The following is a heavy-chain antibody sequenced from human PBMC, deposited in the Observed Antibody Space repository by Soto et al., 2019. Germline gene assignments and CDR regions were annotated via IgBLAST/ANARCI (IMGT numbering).Heavy chain of an antibody. CDR2: IYPGDSDT. J-gene: IGHJ6*03. CDR3: TRRFDCYRGGYYMDV. D-gene: IGHD2-21*02. V-gene: IGHV5-51*03. CDR1: GFTFTNYW. Sequence: EVQLVQSGAEVKKPGESLKISCKGSGFTFTNYWIGWVRQMPGKGPEWMGIIYPGDSDTRYSPSFQGQVTISADKSINTAYLQWSSLKASDTAMYYCTRRFDCYRGGYYMDVGGKGTAVTVSS.